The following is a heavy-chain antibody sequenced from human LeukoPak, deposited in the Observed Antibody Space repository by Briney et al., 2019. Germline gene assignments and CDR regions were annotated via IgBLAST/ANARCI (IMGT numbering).Heavy chain of an antibody. CDR3: AAWSGYYREYYFDY. D-gene: IGHD3-3*01. Sequence: SETLSLTCTVSGVSISSGDYYWRWIRQPPGKGLEWIGYIHYSGSTYYNPSLKSRVTISVDTSKNQFSLKLSSVTAADTAVYYCAAWSGYYREYYFDYWGQGTLVTVSS. CDR1: GVSISSGDYY. CDR2: IHYSGST. V-gene: IGHV4-30-4*01. J-gene: IGHJ4*02.